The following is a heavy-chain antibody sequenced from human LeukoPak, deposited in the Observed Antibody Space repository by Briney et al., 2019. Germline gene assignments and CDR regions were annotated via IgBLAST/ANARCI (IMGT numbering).Heavy chain of an antibody. J-gene: IGHJ4*02. V-gene: IGHV1-8*01. CDR1: GYTFTSYD. CDR2: MNPNSGNT. D-gene: IGHD3-10*01. Sequence: ASVKVSCKASGYTFTSYDINWVRQATGQGLEWMGWMNPNSGNTGYAQKFQGRVTMTRNTSISTAYMELGSLRSEDTAVYYCARVKMVRGVITLDYWGQGTLVTVSS. CDR3: ARVKMVRGVITLDY.